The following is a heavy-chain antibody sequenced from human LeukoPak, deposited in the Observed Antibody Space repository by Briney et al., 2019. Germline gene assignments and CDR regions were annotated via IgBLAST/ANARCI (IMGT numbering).Heavy chain of an antibody. CDR1: GGSFSGYY. J-gene: IGHJ4*02. D-gene: IGHD6-6*01. CDR2: IYYSGST. V-gene: IGHV4-59*01. Sequence: SETPSLTCAVYGGSFSGYYWSWIRQPPGKGLEWIGYIYYSGSTNYNPSLKSRVTISVDTSKNQFSLKLSPVTAADTAVYYCARGRRISSFDYWGQGTLVTVSS. CDR3: ARGRRISSFDY.